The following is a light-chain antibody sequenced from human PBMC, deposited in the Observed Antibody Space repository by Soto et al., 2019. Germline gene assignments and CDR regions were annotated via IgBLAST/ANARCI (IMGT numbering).Light chain of an antibody. CDR2: GAS. CDR1: QSVSSN. Sequence: EIVMTQSPATLSVSPGEIATLSFSASQSVSSNLAWYQQKPGQAPRLLIYGASTRATGIPARFSGSGSETDFTLTISSLQSEDSATYYCLQDINYPWTFGQGTKVDIK. CDR3: LQDINYPWT. J-gene: IGKJ1*01. V-gene: IGKV3D-15*01.